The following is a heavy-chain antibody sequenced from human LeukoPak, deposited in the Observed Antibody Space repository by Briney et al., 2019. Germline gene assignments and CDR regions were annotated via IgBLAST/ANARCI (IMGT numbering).Heavy chain of an antibody. J-gene: IGHJ5*02. D-gene: IGHD3-9*01. Sequence: SETLSLTCTVSGGSISSYYWSWIRQPPGKGLEWIGYIYYSGSTNYNPSLKSRVTISVDTSKNQFSLKLSSVTAADTAVYYCARESRLVKNWFDPWGQGTLVTVSS. CDR3: ARESRLVKNWFDP. CDR2: IYYSGST. V-gene: IGHV4-59*01. CDR1: GGSISSYY.